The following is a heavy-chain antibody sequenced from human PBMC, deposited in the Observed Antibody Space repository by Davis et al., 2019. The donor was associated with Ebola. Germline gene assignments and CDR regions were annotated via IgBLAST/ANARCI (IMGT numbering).Heavy chain of an antibody. CDR1: GGSFSDYY. Sequence: PGGSLRLSCALYGGSFSDYYWNWIRQSPGKGLEWIGEINQRGDTDYNPSLKSRLAMSVDTSRTQFSLKLTSVTAADTAIYYCARLALTGRSSDSGWFDPWGQGTLVTVST. CDR2: INQRGDT. CDR3: ARLALTGRSSDSGWFDP. V-gene: IGHV4-34*01. J-gene: IGHJ5*02. D-gene: IGHD1-14*01.